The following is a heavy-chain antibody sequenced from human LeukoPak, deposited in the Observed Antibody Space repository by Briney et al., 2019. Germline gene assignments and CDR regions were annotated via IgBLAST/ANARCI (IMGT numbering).Heavy chain of an antibody. CDR2: ISSSGGNT. Sequence: GGSLRLSCAASGFTFSSYSMSWVRQAPGKGLEWVSSISSSGGNTYYADSVKGRFTISRDNSKNTVYLQMNSLRPEDTAVYYCARDFSERYSLDYWGQRTLVTVSS. V-gene: IGHV3-23*01. D-gene: IGHD5-24*01. J-gene: IGHJ4*02. CDR3: ARDFSERYSLDY. CDR1: GFTFSSYS.